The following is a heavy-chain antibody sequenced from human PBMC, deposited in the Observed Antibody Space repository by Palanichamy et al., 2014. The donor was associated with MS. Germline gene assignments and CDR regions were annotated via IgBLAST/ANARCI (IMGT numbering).Heavy chain of an antibody. J-gene: IGHJ6*03. CDR2: ISYDGSNK. CDR3: ARDSSIAAGPGYYSFYMDV. Sequence: LVESGGGVVQPGRSLRLSCAASGFTFRSYAMHWVRQAPGKGLEWVVVISYDGSNKYYADSVRGRFNISRDNSKNTLYLQMNSLRAEDTAVYYCARDSSIAAGPGYYSFYMDVWGKGTTVTVS. CDR1: GFTFRSYA. D-gene: IGHD6-13*01. V-gene: IGHV3-30-3*01.